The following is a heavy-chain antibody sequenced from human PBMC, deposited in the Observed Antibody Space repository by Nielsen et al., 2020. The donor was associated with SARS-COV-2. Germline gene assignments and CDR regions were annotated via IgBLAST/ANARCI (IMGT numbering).Heavy chain of an antibody. Sequence: GSLRLSCAASGFTFSTYAMSWVRQAPGKGLEWVSAISNSGGSTFYADSVKGRFTISRDNSKNTLYLQMNSLRAEDTAVYYCAKDSGMIAEREVFDHWGQGTLVIVSS. CDR1: GFTFSTYA. CDR3: AKDSGMIAEREVFDH. V-gene: IGHV3-23*01. J-gene: IGHJ4*02. D-gene: IGHD2-21*01. CDR2: ISNSGGST.